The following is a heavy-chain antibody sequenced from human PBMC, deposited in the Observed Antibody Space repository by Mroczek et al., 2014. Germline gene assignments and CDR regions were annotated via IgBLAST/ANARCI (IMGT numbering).Heavy chain of an antibody. J-gene: IGHJ6*02. CDR1: GFTFDDYA. CDR3: AKESIVRGVIGDPYYYGMDV. CDR2: ISWNSGSI. V-gene: IGHV3-9*01. D-gene: IGHD3-10*01. Sequence: VQLVESGGGLVQPGRSLRLSCAASGFTFDDYAMHWVRQAPGKGLEWVSGISWNSGSIGYADSVKGRFTISRDNAKNSLYLQMNSLRAEDTALYYCAKESIVRGVIGDPYYYGMDVWGQGTTVTVSS.